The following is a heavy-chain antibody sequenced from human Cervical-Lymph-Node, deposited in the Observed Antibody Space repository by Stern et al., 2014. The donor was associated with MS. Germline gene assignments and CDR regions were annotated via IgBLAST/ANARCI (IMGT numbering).Heavy chain of an antibody. V-gene: IGHV3-30*18. CDR2: VTSDGYGR. CDR1: GLTFTDLT. J-gene: IGHJ4*02. CDR3: ANGRISSWGTSFFFDY. D-gene: IGHD2/OR15-2a*01. Sequence: QVQLVQSGGGVVQPGKSLRLSCTVTGLTFTDLTMHWVRQAPGKGLEWVALVTSDGYGRHYADSVKGRFTISRDNSKNTVFLQMDSLKDDDTAVYYCANGRISSWGTSFFFDYWGRGSLVTVSA.